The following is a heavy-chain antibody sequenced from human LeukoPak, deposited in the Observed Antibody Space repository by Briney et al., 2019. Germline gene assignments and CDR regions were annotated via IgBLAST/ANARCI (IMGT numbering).Heavy chain of an antibody. CDR2: IAVYNGNT. V-gene: IGHV1-18*01. J-gene: IGHJ4*02. CDR1: GYTFPSFG. CDR3: ARDQLVLPRGISGY. D-gene: IGHD1-14*01. Sequence: ASVKVSCKASGYTFPSFGISWVRQAPEQGLEWMGWIAVYNGNTNYAQKFQGRLTMTTDTSTSTAYMELRSLRSDDTALYYCARDQLVLPRGISGYWGQGTLVTVSS.